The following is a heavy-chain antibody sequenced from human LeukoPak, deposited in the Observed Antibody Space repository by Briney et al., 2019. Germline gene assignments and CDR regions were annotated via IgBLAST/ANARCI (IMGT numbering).Heavy chain of an antibody. V-gene: IGHV5-51*01. CDR2: IYPGDSDT. J-gene: IGHJ4*02. CDR3: AIRAVSSSSSWYVFGD. Sequence: GESLKISCKGSGYAFTTYWIGWVRQMPGKGLEWMGIIYPGDSDTRYSPSFQGQVTISVDKSISTAYLQWSSLKASDTAMYYCAIRAVSSSSSWYVFGDWGQGTLVTVSS. D-gene: IGHD6-13*01. CDR1: GYAFTTYW.